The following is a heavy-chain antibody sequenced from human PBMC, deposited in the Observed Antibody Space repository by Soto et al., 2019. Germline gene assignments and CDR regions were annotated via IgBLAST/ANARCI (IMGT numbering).Heavy chain of an antibody. J-gene: IGHJ4*02. CDR3: ARESEDLTSNFDY. CDR1: GFTFTKYS. Sequence: GGSLRPPCAASGFTFTKYSINSVRQAPEKGLEWVSSISSTTNYIYYGDSMKVRFTISRDNAKNSLYLEMNSLRAEDTAVYYCARESEDLTSNFDYWGQGTLLTVSS. CDR2: ISSTTNYI. D-gene: IGHD2-15*01. V-gene: IGHV3-21*06.